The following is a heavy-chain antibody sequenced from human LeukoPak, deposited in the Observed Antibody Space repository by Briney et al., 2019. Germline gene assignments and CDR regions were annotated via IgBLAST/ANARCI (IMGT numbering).Heavy chain of an antibody. CDR2: VDYSGST. D-gene: IGHD3-10*01. CDR3: AREVNHYGLRRNSFDP. V-gene: IGHV4-61*10. CDR1: GGSISSGSYY. J-gene: IGHJ5*02. Sequence: PSETLSLTCTVSGGSISSGSYYWSWIRQPAGKGLEWIGSVDYSGSTYYNPSLKSRVTISLDTSKNQFSLKLSSVTAADTAIYYCAREVNHYGLRRNSFDPWGQGTKVTVSS.